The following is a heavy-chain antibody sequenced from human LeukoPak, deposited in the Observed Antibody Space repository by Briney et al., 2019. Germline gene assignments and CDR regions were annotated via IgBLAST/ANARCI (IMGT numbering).Heavy chain of an antibody. V-gene: IGHV1-18*01. J-gene: IGHJ5*02. CDR3: ARAEAYCSGGSCYSRDWFDP. D-gene: IGHD2-15*01. Sequence: ASVKVSCKASGYTFTSYGISWVRQAPGQGLEWMGWISAYNGNTNYAQKLQGRVTMTRNTSISTAYMELSSLRSEDTAVYYCARAEAYCSGGSCYSRDWFDPWGQGTLVTVSS. CDR2: ISAYNGNT. CDR1: GYTFTSYG.